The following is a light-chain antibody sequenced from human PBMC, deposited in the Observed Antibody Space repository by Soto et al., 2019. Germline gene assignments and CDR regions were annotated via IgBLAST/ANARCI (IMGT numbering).Light chain of an antibody. CDR1: QSVSSSY. Sequence: IVLKQSPGTLSLSPGERATLSCRASQSVSSSYLAWYQQKPGQAPRLIIHGASSRATGVPDRITGSGSGTDFTLSIRRLEPEDFAVDYCKQYGGSTRTFGQGTKVDI. CDR3: KQYGGSTRT. CDR2: GAS. J-gene: IGKJ1*01. V-gene: IGKV3-20*01.